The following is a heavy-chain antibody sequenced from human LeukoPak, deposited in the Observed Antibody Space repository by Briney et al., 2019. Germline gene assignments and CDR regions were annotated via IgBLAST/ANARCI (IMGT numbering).Heavy chain of an antibody. Sequence: SETLSLTCAVYGGSFSGYYWSWIRQPPGKGLEWIGEINHSGSTNYNPSLESRVTISVDTSKNQFSLKLSSVTAADTAVYYCARGYEYWYFDLWGRGTLVTVSS. CDR1: GGSFSGYY. CDR3: ARGYEYWYFDL. V-gene: IGHV4-34*01. J-gene: IGHJ2*01. D-gene: IGHD5-12*01. CDR2: INHSGST.